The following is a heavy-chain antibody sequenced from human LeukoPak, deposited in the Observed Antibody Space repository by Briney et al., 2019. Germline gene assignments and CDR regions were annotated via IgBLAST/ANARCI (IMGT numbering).Heavy chain of an antibody. V-gene: IGHV1-18*01. CDR1: GYTFTSYG. CDR2: ISAYNGNT. CDR3: ARGEAAAGYYNWFDP. J-gene: IGHJ5*02. D-gene: IGHD6-13*01. Sequence: GASVKVSCKASGYTFTSYGISWVRQAPGQGLEWMGWISAYNGNTNYAQKFQGRVTITADKSTSTAYMELSSLRSEDTAVYYCARGEAAAGYYNWFDPWGQGTLVTVSS.